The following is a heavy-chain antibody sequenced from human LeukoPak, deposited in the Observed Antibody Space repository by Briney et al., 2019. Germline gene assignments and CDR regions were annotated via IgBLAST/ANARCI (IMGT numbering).Heavy chain of an antibody. CDR2: ISYDGSNK. Sequence: GRSLRLSCAASGFTFSSYGMHWVRQAPGKGLEWVAIISYDGSNKYYADSVKGRFTISRDNSKNTLYLQMNSLRAEDTAVYYCARSITMVRGATGYGMDVWGQGTTVTVSS. D-gene: IGHD3-10*01. CDR3: ARSITMVRGATGYGMDV. V-gene: IGHV3-30*03. J-gene: IGHJ6*02. CDR1: GFTFSSYG.